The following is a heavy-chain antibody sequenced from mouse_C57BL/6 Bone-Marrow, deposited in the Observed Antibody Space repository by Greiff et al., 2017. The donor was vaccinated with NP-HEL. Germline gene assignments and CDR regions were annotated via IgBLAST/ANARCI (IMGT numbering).Heavy chain of an antibody. CDR2: ISAGGSYT. V-gene: IGHV5-4*01. CDR3: ARDGQLRLRDY. CDR1: GFTFSSYA. D-gene: IGHD3-2*02. Sequence: EVKLLESGGGLVKPGGSLKLSCAASGFTFSSYAMSWVRQTPDKRLEWVATISAGGSYTYYPDNVKGRFTISTDTAKNNLYLQLSQLKSEDTAMYYCARDGQLRLRDYWGQGTLVTVSA. J-gene: IGHJ3*01.